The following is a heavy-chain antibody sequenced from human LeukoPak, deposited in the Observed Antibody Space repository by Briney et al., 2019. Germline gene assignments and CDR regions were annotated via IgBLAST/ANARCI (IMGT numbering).Heavy chain of an antibody. J-gene: IGHJ3*02. D-gene: IGHD2-2*01. V-gene: IGHV1-18*04. CDR3: ARERPVPAARDAFDI. CDR2: ISAYNGNT. CDR1: GCTFTSDG. Sequence: ASVKVSCKASGCTFTSDGISWVRQAPGQGLEWMGWISAYNGNTNYAQKLQGRVTMTTDTSTSTAYMELRSLRSDDTAVYYYARERPVPAARDAFDIWGQGTMVTVSS.